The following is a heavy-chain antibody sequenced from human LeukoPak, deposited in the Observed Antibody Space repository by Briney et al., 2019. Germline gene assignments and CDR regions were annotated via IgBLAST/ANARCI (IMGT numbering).Heavy chain of an antibody. V-gene: IGHV5-51*01. CDR1: GYSFTNYW. D-gene: IGHD5-18*01. CDR3: ARPLRGYSHGEYAFDI. CDR2: IYPGDSDT. J-gene: IGHJ3*02. Sequence: GESLKISCKGSGYSFTNYWIAWVRQMPGKGLEWMGIIYPGDSDTVYSPSFQGQVTISADKSISTAYLQWSSLKASDTAMYYCARPLRGYSHGEYAFDIWGQGTMVTVSS.